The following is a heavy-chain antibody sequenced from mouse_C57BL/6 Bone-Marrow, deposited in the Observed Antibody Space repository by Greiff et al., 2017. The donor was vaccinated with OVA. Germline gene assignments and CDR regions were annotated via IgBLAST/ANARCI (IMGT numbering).Heavy chain of an antibody. V-gene: IGHV1-81*01. Sequence: VQRVESGAELARPGASVKLSCKASGYTFTSYGISWVKQRTGQGLEWIGEIYPRSGNTYYNEKFKGKATLTADKSSSTAYMELRSLTSEDSAVYFCARWGSGLNYWGQGTTLTVSS. CDR2: IYPRSGNT. J-gene: IGHJ2*01. D-gene: IGHD1-3*01. CDR3: ARWGSGLNY. CDR1: GYTFTSYG.